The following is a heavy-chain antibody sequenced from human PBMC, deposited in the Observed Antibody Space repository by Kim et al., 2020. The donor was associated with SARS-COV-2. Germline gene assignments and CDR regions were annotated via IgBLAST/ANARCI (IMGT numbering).Heavy chain of an antibody. J-gene: IGHJ3*02. CDR2: INPNSGGT. CDR1: GYTFTGYY. V-gene: IGHV1-2*04. CDR3: ARGEAYYYGSGNHDAFDI. Sequence: ASVKVSCKASGYTFTGYYMHWVRQAPGQGLEWMGWINPNSGGTNYAQKFQGWVTMTRDTSISTAYMELSRLRSDDTAVYYCARGEAYYYGSGNHDAFDIWGQGTMVTVSS. D-gene: IGHD3-10*01.